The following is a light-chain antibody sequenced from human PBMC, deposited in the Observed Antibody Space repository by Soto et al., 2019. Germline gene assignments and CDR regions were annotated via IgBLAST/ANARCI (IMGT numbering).Light chain of an antibody. Sequence: QSALTQPASVSGSPGQSITISCTGTTSDVGGYNYVSWYQHYPGKAPKLMIYDVSSRPSGVSDRFSGSKSGNTASLTISGLQAEDEADYYCSSFRSSSTYVFGTGTKVTVL. V-gene: IGLV2-14*03. CDR1: TSDVGGYNY. CDR3: SSFRSSSTYV. CDR2: DVS. J-gene: IGLJ1*01.